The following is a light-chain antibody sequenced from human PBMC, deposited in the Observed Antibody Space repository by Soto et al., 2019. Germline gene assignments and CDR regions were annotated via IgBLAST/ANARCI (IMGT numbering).Light chain of an antibody. Sequence: EIVLTQSPGTLSLSPGERATLSCRASQRVSSSYLAWYQQKPGQAPRLLIYGASSRATGIPDRFSGSGSGTDFTLPISRLEPEDFAVYYCQQYGSSPLTFGGGTKVEIK. J-gene: IGKJ4*01. CDR2: GAS. V-gene: IGKV3-20*01. CDR3: QQYGSSPLT. CDR1: QRVSSSY.